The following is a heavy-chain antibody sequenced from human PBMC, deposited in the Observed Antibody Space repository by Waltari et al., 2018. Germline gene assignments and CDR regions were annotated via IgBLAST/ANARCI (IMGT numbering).Heavy chain of an antibody. CDR3: ARTWGYSPPLGWFDP. CDR2: ISHSGST. Sequence: QVQLHQWGAGLLKPSETLSLTCAVSGWPFTDYSWSWIRQSPDKGLEWIGEISHSGSTNYNPSLKSRVTMSVDTIKKQFSLKLTSVTAADTAVYFCARTWGYSPPLGWFDPWGRGTRVTVSS. CDR1: GWPFTDYS. D-gene: IGHD1-26*01. V-gene: IGHV4-34*01. J-gene: IGHJ5*02.